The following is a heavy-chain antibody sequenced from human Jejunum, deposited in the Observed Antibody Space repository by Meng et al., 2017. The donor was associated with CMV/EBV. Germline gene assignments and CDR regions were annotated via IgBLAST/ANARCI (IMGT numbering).Heavy chain of an antibody. D-gene: IGHD2-2*01. V-gene: IGHV1-2*02. J-gene: IGHJ4*01. CDR3: AREAYCSFTSCYAIDY. CDR1: GYTFSDHY. CDR2: INPNSGGT. Sequence: QVRLVQCGAEVKRPGASGKGSCKASGYTFSDHYMHWVRQAPGQGLEWMGWINPNSGGTNYAQKFQGRVTMTSDTSIDTAYVDLSSLTSDDTAVYYCAREAYCSFTSCYAIDYWGHGTLVTVSS.